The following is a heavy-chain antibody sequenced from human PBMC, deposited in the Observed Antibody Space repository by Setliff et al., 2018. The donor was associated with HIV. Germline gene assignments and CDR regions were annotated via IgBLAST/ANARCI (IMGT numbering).Heavy chain of an antibody. Sequence: SETLSLTCTVSGGSISSSSYYWGWIRQPPGKGLEWIGSIYYSGSTYYNPSLKSRVTISVDTSKNQFSLKLISVTAADTAVYYCARHSPSDYWGQGTLVTVSS. J-gene: IGHJ4*02. CDR3: ARHSPSDY. CDR1: GGSISSSSYY. V-gene: IGHV4-39*01. CDR2: IYYSGST.